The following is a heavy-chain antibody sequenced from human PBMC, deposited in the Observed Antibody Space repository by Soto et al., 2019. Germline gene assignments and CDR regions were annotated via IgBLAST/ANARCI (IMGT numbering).Heavy chain of an antibody. CDR1: GVTFSSYS. J-gene: IGHJ4*02. V-gene: IGHV3-23*01. Sequence: GGSLRLSCAASGVTFSSYSMSWVRQAPGKGLEWVSAISGSGGSTYYADSVKGRFTISRDNSKNTLYLQMNSLRAEDTAVYYCAKWGGIAVAGLFDYWGQGTLVTVSS. CDR2: ISGSGGST. D-gene: IGHD6-19*01. CDR3: AKWGGIAVAGLFDY.